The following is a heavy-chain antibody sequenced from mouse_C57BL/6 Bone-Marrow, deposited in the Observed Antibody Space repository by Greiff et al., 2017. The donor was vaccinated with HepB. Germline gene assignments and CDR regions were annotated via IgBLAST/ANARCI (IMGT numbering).Heavy chain of an antibody. Sequence: QVQLKESGPELVKPGASVKISCKASGYAFSSSWMNWVKQRPGKGLEWIGRIYPGDGDTKYNGKFKGKATMTADKSSSTAYMQLSSLTSEDSAVYFCARPYDYGDWYFDVWGTGTTVTVSS. D-gene: IGHD2-4*01. CDR3: ARPYDYGDWYFDV. V-gene: IGHV1-82*01. CDR2: IYPGDGDT. J-gene: IGHJ1*03. CDR1: GYAFSSSW.